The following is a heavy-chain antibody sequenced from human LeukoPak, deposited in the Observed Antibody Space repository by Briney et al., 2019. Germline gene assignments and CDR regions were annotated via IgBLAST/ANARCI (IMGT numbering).Heavy chain of an antibody. CDR2: ISGGVGST. D-gene: IGHD6-13*01. CDR1: GFTLSSYA. Sequence: GGSLRLSCAASGFTLSSYAMSWVRQAPGKGLEWVSAISGGVGSTYYADSVKGRFTISRDNSKNTLYLQMNGLRAEDTAVYYCAKEEGYSSTWPDYWGQGTLVTVSS. V-gene: IGHV3-23*01. J-gene: IGHJ4*02. CDR3: AKEEGYSSTWPDY.